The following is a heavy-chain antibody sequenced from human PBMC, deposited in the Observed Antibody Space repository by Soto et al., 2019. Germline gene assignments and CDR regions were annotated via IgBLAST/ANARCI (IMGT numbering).Heavy chain of an antibody. J-gene: IGHJ4*02. D-gene: IGHD6-19*01. CDR1: GFTFDDYT. CDR3: AKGYSGYSSGWYPIDY. V-gene: IGHV3-43*01. CDR2: ISWDGGST. Sequence: EVQLVESGGVVVQPGGSLRLSCAASGFTFDDYTMHWVRQAPVKGLEWVSLISWDGGSTYYADSVKGRFTISRDNSKNSLYLQMNSLRTEDTALYYCAKGYSGYSSGWYPIDYWGRGTLVTVSS.